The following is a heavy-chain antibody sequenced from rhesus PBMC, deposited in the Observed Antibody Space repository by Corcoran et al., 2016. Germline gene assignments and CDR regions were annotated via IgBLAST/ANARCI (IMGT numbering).Heavy chain of an antibody. CDR2: IIYSGST. Sequence: QVQLQESGPGLVKPSEPLSLTCAVSGGSISSGYYYWSWIRQPPGKGLEWIGYIIYSGSTSYNPALKSRVTISRDTSKNQGSLRLSSVTAADTAVYYCARSSGSYYFDYWGQGVLVTVSS. J-gene: IGHJ4*01. CDR3: ARSSGSYYFDY. V-gene: IGHV4-122*02. CDR1: GGSISSGYYY. D-gene: IGHD1-44*02.